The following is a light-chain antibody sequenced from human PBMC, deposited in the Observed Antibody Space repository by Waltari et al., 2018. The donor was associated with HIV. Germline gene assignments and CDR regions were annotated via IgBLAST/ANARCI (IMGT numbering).Light chain of an antibody. CDR3: AAWDDSLNGYV. J-gene: IGLJ1*01. Sequence: QSVLTQPPSASGTPGQRVTISCSGSSSNIGINNVYWYQQLPGTAPKLLLRAADRFSGSESGTSASLAISGLRSEDEADYYCAAWDDSLNGYVFGTGTKVTVL. V-gene: IGLV1-47*01. CDR1: SSNIGINN.